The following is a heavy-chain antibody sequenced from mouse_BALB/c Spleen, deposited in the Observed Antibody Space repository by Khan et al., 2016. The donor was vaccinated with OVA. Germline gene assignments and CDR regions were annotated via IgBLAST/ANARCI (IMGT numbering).Heavy chain of an antibody. Sequence: VQLKESGPELVRPGASVKISCKASGYSFTGYFMNWVMQSHGKSLEWIGRINPHIGKTFYNQRFKDKATLTVDESSSTAHMELRSLASEDSAVYYCTRIYRSDFDYWGQGTTLTVSS. V-gene: IGHV1-20*02. D-gene: IGHD1-1*01. CDR2: INPHIGKT. CDR3: TRIYRSDFDY. CDR1: GYSFTGYF. J-gene: IGHJ2*01.